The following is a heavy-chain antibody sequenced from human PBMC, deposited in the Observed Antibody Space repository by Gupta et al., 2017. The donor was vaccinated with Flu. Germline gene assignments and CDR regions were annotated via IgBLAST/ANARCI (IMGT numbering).Heavy chain of an antibody. J-gene: IGHJ6*02. Sequence: QLQLQESGPGLVKPSETPSLTCTVSGGSISSSSYYWGWICQPTGKGLEWIGSIYYSGSTYYNPSLKSRVTISVDTSKNQFSLKLSSVTAADTAVYYCAIGVAPGGWYAYYYYGMDVWGQGTTVTVSS. D-gene: IGHD6-19*01. CDR3: AIGVAPGGWYAYYYYGMDV. V-gene: IGHV4-39*05. CDR1: GGSISSSSYY. CDR2: IYYSGST.